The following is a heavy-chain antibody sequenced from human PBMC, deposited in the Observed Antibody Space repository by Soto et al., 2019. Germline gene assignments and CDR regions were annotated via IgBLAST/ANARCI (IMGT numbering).Heavy chain of an antibody. CDR2: INSDGSST. D-gene: IGHD3-22*01. V-gene: IGHV3-74*01. Sequence: EMQLVESGGGLVQPGGSLRLSCAASGFTFSSYWMHWVRQAPGKGLVWVSRINSDGSSTSYADSVKGRFTISRDNAKNTLYLQMNSLRAEDTAVYYCATSSKHYYDSSGYAFDIWGQGTMVTVSS. CDR1: GFTFSSYW. CDR3: ATSSKHYYDSSGYAFDI. J-gene: IGHJ3*02.